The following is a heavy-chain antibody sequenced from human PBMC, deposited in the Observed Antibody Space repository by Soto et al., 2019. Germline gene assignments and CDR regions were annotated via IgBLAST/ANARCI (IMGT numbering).Heavy chain of an antibody. J-gene: IGHJ4*02. Sequence: PSETLSLTCAVYGGSFSGYYWSWIRQPPGKGLEWIGEINHSGSTNYNPSLKSRVTISVDTSKNQFSLKLSSVTAADTAVYYCAGAPIAARPDFDYWGQGTLVTVSS. CDR3: AGAPIAARPDFDY. CDR2: INHSGST. V-gene: IGHV4-34*01. D-gene: IGHD6-6*01. CDR1: GGSFSGYY.